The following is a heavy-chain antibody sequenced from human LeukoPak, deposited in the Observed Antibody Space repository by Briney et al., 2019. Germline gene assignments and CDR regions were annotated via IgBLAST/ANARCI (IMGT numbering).Heavy chain of an antibody. D-gene: IGHD1-26*01. J-gene: IGHJ4*02. CDR1: GGSINSYY. V-gene: IGHV4-59*08. CDR2: IYYSGST. Sequence: SETLSLTCTVSGGSINSYYWSWLRQPPGKGLEWIGFIYYSGSTHYKSSLKSRVTISVDTSKNQFSLRLSSVTAADTAIYYCARHSVSSPHYFDYWGQGTLVTVSS. CDR3: ARHSVSSPHYFDY.